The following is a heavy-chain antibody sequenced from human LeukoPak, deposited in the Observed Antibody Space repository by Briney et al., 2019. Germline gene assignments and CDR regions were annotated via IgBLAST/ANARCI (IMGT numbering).Heavy chain of an antibody. Sequence: SETLSLTCSVSGGSITSGSYYWSWIRQPAGKGLEWIGRIETSRSTNCNPSLKIRVSISVDTSKNQNSLKLSSVTAADTAVYYCAREGAASYGDAPLHFDNWRRETRVTVSS. D-gene: IGHD5-18*01. CDR3: AREGAASYGDAPLHFDN. J-gene: IGHJ4*02. CDR1: GGSITSGSYY. V-gene: IGHV4-61*02. CDR2: IETSRST.